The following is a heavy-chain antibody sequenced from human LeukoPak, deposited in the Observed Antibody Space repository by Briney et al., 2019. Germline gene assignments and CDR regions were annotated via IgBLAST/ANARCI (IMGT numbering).Heavy chain of an antibody. D-gene: IGHD2-2*01. CDR2: IYPGDSDT. CDR3: ARISTSCCDAFDI. V-gene: IGHV5-51*01. Sequence: GESLKISCKGSGYSFTNYWIGWVRQMPGEGLEWMGIIYPGDSDTRYSPSFQGQVTISDDKSISTAYLQWSSLKASDTAMYYCARISTSCCDAFDIWCQGTMVTVSS. CDR1: GYSFTNYW. J-gene: IGHJ3*02.